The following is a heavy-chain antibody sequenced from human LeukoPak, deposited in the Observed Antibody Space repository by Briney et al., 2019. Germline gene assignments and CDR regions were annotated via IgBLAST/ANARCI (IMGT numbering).Heavy chain of an antibody. V-gene: IGHV1-69*01. CDR3: ARDLQDIVATGNYYYYYMDV. CDR1: GGTFSSYA. J-gene: IGHJ6*03. CDR2: IIPIFGTA. D-gene: IGHD5-12*01. Sequence: SVKVSCKASGGTFSSYAISWVRQAPGQGLEWMGGIIPIFGTANYAQKFQGRVTITADESTSTAYMELSSLRSEDTAVYYCARDLQDIVATGNYYYYYMDVWGKGTTVTVSS.